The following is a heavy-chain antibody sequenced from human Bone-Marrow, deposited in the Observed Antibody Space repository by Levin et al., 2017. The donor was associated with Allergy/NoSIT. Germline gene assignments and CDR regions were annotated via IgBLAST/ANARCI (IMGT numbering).Heavy chain of an antibody. J-gene: IGHJ3*02. Sequence: GESLKISCTVSGFTFSIYSINWVRQAPGKGLEWVSSISSSGSDMFYVDSVRGRFTISRDNAKNSLTLQMNSLRAEDTAVYYCARGIIGDVRVAHKEAFDIWGQGTMVSVSS. CDR2: ISSSGSDM. CDR3: ARGIIGDVRVAHKEAFDI. D-gene: IGHD2-8*02. CDR1: GFTFSIYS. V-gene: IGHV3-21*01.